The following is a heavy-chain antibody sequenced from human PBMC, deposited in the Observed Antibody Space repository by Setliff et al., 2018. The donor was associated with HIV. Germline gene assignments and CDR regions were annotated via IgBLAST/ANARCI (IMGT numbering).Heavy chain of an antibody. CDR2: ITHSGGT. D-gene: IGHD1-1*01. CDR1: GGSFSGDS. Sequence: SETLSLTCNVYGGSFSGDSWNWIRQPPGKGLEWIGEITHSGGTKYNPSLKSRVTISVDMSKNHFSLSLTSVTAADTAIYFCARKGWNAYEAFDYWGQGALVTVS. J-gene: IGHJ4*02. V-gene: IGHV4-34*01. CDR3: ARKGWNAYEAFDY.